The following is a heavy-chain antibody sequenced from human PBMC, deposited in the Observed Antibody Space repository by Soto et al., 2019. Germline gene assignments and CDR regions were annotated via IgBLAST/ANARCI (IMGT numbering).Heavy chain of an antibody. CDR1: GFTFSAYW. V-gene: IGHV3-7*05. CDR3: VGSRGWLFDY. D-gene: IGHD6-19*01. CDR2: IKQDGSEK. J-gene: IGHJ4*02. Sequence: EVHLVESGGDLVQPGGSLRLSCAASGFTFSAYWMQWLRQAPGKGLEWVAIIKQDGSEKYYVDSVTGRFTISRDNAKNSLYLQMSSLRAEDTAMYYCVGSRGWLFDYWGQGTLVTVSS.